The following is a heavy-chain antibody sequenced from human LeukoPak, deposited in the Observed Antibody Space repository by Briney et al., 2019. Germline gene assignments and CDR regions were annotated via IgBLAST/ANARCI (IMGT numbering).Heavy chain of an antibody. Sequence: GGSLRLSCAASGFTFNTYWMSWVRQAPGKGLEGVANIKQDGSEKYYVDSVKGRFTISRDNAKNSLYLQMNSLRAEDTAVYYCARVGRGSSWYPNYYGMDVWGQGTTVTVSS. CDR1: GFTFNTYW. CDR3: ARVGRGSSWYPNYYGMDV. V-gene: IGHV3-7*01. D-gene: IGHD6-13*01. CDR2: IKQDGSEK. J-gene: IGHJ6*02.